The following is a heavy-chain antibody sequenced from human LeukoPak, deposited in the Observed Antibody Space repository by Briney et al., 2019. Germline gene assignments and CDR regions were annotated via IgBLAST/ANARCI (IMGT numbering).Heavy chain of an antibody. D-gene: IGHD2-15*01. Sequence: SETLSLTCAVSGGSISSSDWWSWVRQPPGKGLEWIGSIYYSGSTYYNPSLKSRVTISVDTSKNQFSLKLSSVTAADTAVYYCARSRGGGTEDAFDIWGQGTLVTVSS. CDR2: IYYSGST. V-gene: IGHV4-4*02. J-gene: IGHJ3*02. CDR3: ARSRGGGTEDAFDI. CDR1: GGSISSSDW.